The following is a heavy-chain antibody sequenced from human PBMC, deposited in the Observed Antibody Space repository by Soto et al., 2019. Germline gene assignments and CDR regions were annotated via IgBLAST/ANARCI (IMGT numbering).Heavy chain of an antibody. CDR1: GFTFSSYW. CDR3: ARRPQLQFDHGMDV. CDR2: INSDGSST. D-gene: IGHD4-4*01. V-gene: IGHV3-74*01. Sequence: GGSLRLSCAASGFTFSSYWMHWVRQAPGKGLVWVSRINSDGSSTSYADSVKGRFTISRDNAKNTLYLQMNSLRAEDTAVYYCARRPQLQFDHGMDVWGQGTTVTVSS. J-gene: IGHJ6*02.